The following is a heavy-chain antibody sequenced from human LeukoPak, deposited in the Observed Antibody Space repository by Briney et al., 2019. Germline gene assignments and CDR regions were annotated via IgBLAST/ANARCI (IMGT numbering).Heavy chain of an antibody. V-gene: IGHV3-30-3*01. CDR3: ARDDTPVIVVVTAAVDY. J-gene: IGHJ4*02. CDR1: GFTFSSYA. D-gene: IGHD2-21*02. Sequence: GRSLRLSCAASGFTFSSYAMHWVRQAPGKGLEWVVVISYDGSNKYYADSVKGRFTISRDNSKNTLYLQMNSLRAEDTAVYYCARDDTPVIVVVTAAVDYWGQGTLVTVSS. CDR2: ISYDGSNK.